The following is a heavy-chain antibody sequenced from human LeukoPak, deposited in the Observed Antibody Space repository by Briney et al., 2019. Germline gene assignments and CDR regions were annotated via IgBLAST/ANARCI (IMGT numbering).Heavy chain of an antibody. Sequence: ASVKVSCKASGYTFTSYGISWVRQAPGQGLEWMGWISAYNGNTNYAQKFQGRVTMSTDTSTSTAYMELRSLGSDETAVFYCARVDLFFDYWGQGTLVTVSS. J-gene: IGHJ4*02. V-gene: IGHV1-18*01. CDR1: GYTFTSYG. CDR3: ARVDLFFDY. CDR2: ISAYNGNT.